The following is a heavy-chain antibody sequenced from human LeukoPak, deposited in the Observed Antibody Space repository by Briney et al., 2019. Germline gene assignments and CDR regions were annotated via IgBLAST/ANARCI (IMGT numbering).Heavy chain of an antibody. CDR1: GFTFSGYA. V-gene: IGHV3-30-3*01. D-gene: IGHD6-19*01. CDR3: ARDPVNPAVAGNSIDY. J-gene: IGHJ4*02. Sequence: PGGSLRLSCAASGFTFSGYAMHWVRQAPGKGLEWVAVISYDGSNKYYADSVKGRFTISRDNSKNTLYLQMNSLRAEDTAVYYCARDPVNPAVAGNSIDYWGQGTLVTVSS. CDR2: ISYDGSNK.